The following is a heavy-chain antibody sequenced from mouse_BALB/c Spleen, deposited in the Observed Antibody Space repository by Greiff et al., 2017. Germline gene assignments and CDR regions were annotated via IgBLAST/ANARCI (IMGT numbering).Heavy chain of an antibody. CDR3: ARSDGYYWYFDV. D-gene: IGHD2-3*01. Sequence: VQLQQSGPELVKPGASVRISCKASGYTFTSYYIHWVKQRPGQGLEWIGWIYPGNVNTKYNEKFKGKATLTADKSSSTAYMQLSSLTSEDSAVYFCARSDGYYWYFDVWGAGTTVTVSS. V-gene: IGHV1S56*01. CDR2: IYPGNVNT. J-gene: IGHJ1*01. CDR1: GYTFTSYY.